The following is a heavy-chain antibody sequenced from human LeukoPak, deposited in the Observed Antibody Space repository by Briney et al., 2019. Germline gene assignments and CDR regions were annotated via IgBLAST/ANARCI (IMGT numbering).Heavy chain of an antibody. CDR2: ISAYNGNT. D-gene: IGHD2-15*01. CDR3: ARDCSGGSCYLYFDY. Sequence: ASVKVSCKASGGTFSSYAISWVRQAPGQGLEWMGWISAYNGNTNYAQKLQGRVTMTTDTSTSTAYMELRSLRSDDTAVYYCARDCSGGSCYLYFDYWGQGTLVTVSS. J-gene: IGHJ4*02. CDR1: GGTFSSYA. V-gene: IGHV1-18*01.